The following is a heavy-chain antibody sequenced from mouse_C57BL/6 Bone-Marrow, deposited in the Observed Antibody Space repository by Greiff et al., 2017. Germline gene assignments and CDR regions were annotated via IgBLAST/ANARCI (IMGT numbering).Heavy chain of an antibody. CDR1: GFTFTDYY. J-gene: IGHJ1*03. CDR2: IRNKANGYTT. Sequence: EVKLQESGGGLVQPGGSLSLSCAASGFTFTDYYMSWVRQPPGKALEWLGFIRNKANGYTTEYSASVKGRFTISRDNSQSILYLQMNALRAEDSATYYCARYAYYDGSSHYWYFDVWGTGTTVTVSS. V-gene: IGHV7-3*01. D-gene: IGHD1-1*01. CDR3: ARYAYYDGSSHYWYFDV.